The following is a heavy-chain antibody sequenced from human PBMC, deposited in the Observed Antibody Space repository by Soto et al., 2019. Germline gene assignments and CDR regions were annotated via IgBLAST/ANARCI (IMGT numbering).Heavy chain of an antibody. CDR3: AKGDWNDVDDY. CDR2: ISGSGGST. J-gene: IGHJ4*02. CDR1: GFTFSSYA. V-gene: IGHV3-23*01. D-gene: IGHD1-1*01. Sequence: EVQLLESGGGLVQPGGSLRLSCAASGFTFSSYAMSWVRQAPGKGLEWVSAISGSGGSTYYADSVNGRFTISRDNSKYTLYLQINSLRAEDTAVYYCAKGDWNDVDDYWGQGTLVTVSS.